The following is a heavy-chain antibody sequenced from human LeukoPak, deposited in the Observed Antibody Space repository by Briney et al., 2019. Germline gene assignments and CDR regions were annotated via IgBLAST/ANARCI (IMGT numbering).Heavy chain of an antibody. J-gene: IGHJ4*02. V-gene: IGHV4-61*02. CDR3: ARVTGPLYGGRPDY. CDR1: GGSINSGNYY. D-gene: IGHD4-23*01. CDR2: IHTTGNT. Sequence: PSETLSLMCTVSGGSINSGNYYWDWLRQPAEKGREWDGRIHTTGNTDYNPSLKSRLTISLDTSKNQFTLKMTSWAAADTAVYYCARVTGPLYGGRPDYWGQRTLVTVSS.